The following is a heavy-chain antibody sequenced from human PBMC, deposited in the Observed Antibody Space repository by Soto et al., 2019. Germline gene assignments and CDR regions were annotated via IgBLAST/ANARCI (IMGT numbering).Heavy chain of an antibody. V-gene: IGHV1-69*01. J-gene: IGHJ6*02. CDR1: AGTFSSYA. Sequence: AVKDTCKASAGTFSSYALSWLRQAPEQGLEWMGGIIPIFGTANYAQKFQGRVTITADESTSTAYMELSSLRSEDTAVYYCARDSTVATIGYYYYGMDVWGQGTTVTVSS. D-gene: IGHD5-12*01. CDR2: IIPIFGTA. CDR3: ARDSTVATIGYYYYGMDV.